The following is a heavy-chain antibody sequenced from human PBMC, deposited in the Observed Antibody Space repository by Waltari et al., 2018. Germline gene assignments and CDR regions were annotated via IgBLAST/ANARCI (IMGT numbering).Heavy chain of an antibody. J-gene: IGHJ5*02. CDR3: ARGEYCSGGSCYSGWFDP. CDR2: ISSYNGNK. Sequence: QVQLVQSGAEVKKPGASVKVSCKASGYTFTSYGISWVRQAPGPGLEWMGWISSYNGNKNYEQKLQGRVTMTTDTSTSTAYMELRSLRSDDTAVYYGARGEYCSGGSCYSGWFDPWGQGTLVTVSS. D-gene: IGHD2-15*01. CDR1: GYTFTSYG. V-gene: IGHV1-18*01.